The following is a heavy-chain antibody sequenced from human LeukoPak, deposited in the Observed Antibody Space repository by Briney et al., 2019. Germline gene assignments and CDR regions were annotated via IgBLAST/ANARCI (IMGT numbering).Heavy chain of an antibody. V-gene: IGHV1-2*02. CDR1: GYTFTGYY. D-gene: IGHD6-19*01. J-gene: IGHJ4*02. Sequence: ASVKVCCKASGYTFTGYYMHWVRQAPGQGLEWMGWINPNSGGTNYAQKFQGRVTMTRDTSISTAYMELSRLRSDDTAVYYCARGSKYSSGWYLHWGQGTLVTVSS. CDR2: INPNSGGT. CDR3: ARGSKYSSGWYLH.